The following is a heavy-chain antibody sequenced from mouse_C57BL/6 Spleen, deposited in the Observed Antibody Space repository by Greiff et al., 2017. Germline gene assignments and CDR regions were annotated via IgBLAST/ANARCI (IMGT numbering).Heavy chain of an antibody. CDR3: ARSAAYYSSYY. J-gene: IGHJ2*01. V-gene: IGHV1-80*01. D-gene: IGHD1-1*01. CDR2: IYPGDGDT. CDR1: GYAFSSYW. Sequence: QVQLQQSGAELVKPGASVKISCKASGYAFSSYWMNWVKQRPGKGLEWIGQIYPGDGDTNYNGKFKGKATLTADKSSSTAYMQLSSLTSEDSSVDFCARSAAYYSSYYWGQGTTLTVSS.